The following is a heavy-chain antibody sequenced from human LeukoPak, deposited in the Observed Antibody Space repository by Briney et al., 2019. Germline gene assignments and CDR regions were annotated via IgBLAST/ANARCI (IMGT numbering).Heavy chain of an antibody. CDR3: ARDYTIFGVIISFGFDP. CDR2: ISYDGSNK. D-gene: IGHD3-3*01. V-gene: IGHV3-30-3*01. Sequence: PGGSLRLSCAASGFTFNSYAMHWVRQAPGKGLEWVAVISYDGSNKYYADSVKGRFTISRDNSKNTLYLQMNSLRPEDTAVYYCARDYTIFGVIISFGFDPWGQGTLVTVSS. J-gene: IGHJ5*02. CDR1: GFTFNSYA.